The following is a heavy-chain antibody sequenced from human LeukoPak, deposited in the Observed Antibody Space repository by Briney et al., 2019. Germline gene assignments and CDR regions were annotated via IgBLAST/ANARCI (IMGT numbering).Heavy chain of an antibody. D-gene: IGHD1/OR15-1a*01. CDR3: TRWNSGGDY. V-gene: IGHV4-59*01. CDR1: DGPISGTR. Sequence: SETRSLPVRVPDGPISGTRWSWIPKPPGKGRGGNEYIYYSGTSETPNYTPSLKRRVPISVHTPKNQVSLDLSSVTAADTAVYYCTRWNSGGDYWGQGTLVTVSS. J-gene: IGHJ4*02. CDR2: IYYSGTSETP.